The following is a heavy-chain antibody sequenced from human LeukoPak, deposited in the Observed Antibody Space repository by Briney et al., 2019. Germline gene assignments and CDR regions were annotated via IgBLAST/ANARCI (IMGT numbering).Heavy chain of an antibody. J-gene: IGHJ3*02. Sequence: GESLKISCKGSGYSFTSYWIGWVRQMPGKGLEWMGIIYPGDSDTRYSPSFQGQVTISADKSISTAYLQWSSLKASDTAMYYCARQFWGHCSSTSCYGDAFDIWGQGTMVTVSS. CDR2: IYPGDSDT. V-gene: IGHV5-51*01. CDR3: ARQFWGHCSSTSCYGDAFDI. CDR1: GYSFTSYW. D-gene: IGHD2-2*01.